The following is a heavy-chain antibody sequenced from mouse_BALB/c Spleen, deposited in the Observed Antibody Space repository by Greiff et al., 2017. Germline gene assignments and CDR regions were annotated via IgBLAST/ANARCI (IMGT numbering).Heavy chain of an antibody. CDR2: IWGGGST. CDR3: ARMGYYGSRYSY. CDR1: GFSLSSYS. J-gene: IGHJ3*01. Sequence: VKLQESGPGLVAPSQSLSITCTVSGFSLSSYSVHWVRQPPGKGLEWLGMIWGGGSTDYNSALKSRLSISKDNSKSQVFLKMNSLQTDDTAMYYCARMGYYGSRYSYWGQGTLVTVSA. D-gene: IGHD1-1*01. V-gene: IGHV2-6-4*01.